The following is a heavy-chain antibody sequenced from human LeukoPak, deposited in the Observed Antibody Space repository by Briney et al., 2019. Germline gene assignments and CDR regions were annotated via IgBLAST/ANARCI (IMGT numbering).Heavy chain of an antibody. CDR2: INPSGGTT. V-gene: IGHV1-46*01. CDR1: GYTFTSYY. D-gene: IGHD1-26*01. Sequence: ASVKVSCKASGYTFTSYYMHWVRQAPGQGLEWMGIINPSGGTTGYAQKFQGRVTMTRDTSTSTVYMELSSLISDDTAVYYCARVVSGSHFDYWGQGTLVTVSS. CDR3: ARVVSGSHFDY. J-gene: IGHJ4*02.